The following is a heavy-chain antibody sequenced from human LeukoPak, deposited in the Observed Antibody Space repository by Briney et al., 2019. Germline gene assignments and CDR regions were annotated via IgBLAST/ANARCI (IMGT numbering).Heavy chain of an antibody. D-gene: IGHD3-9*01. V-gene: IGHV3-30*03. CDR3: ARDPNYYDILTGYLSY. J-gene: IGHJ4*02. CDR2: MSNSGENT. CDR1: GFTFSSYS. Sequence: PGGSLRLSCAASGFTFSSYSMQWVRQTPGKGLEWVGIMSNSGENTFYGEAVKGRFTISRDNSQNTLYLQMNSLRAEDTAVYYCARDPNYYDILTGYLSYWGQGTLVTVSS.